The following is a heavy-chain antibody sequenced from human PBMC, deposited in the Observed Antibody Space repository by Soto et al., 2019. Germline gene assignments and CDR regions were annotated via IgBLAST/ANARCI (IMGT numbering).Heavy chain of an antibody. CDR3: ARASYYYDPDAFDI. V-gene: IGHV3-30-3*01. D-gene: IGHD3-22*01. J-gene: IGHJ3*02. CDR1: GFTFSSYA. CDR2: ISYDGSNK. Sequence: PGGSLRLSCAASGFTFSSYAMHWARQAPGKGLEWVAVISYDGSNKYYADSVKGRFTISRDNSKNTLYLQMNSLRAEDTAVYYCARASYYYDPDAFDIWGQGTMVTVSS.